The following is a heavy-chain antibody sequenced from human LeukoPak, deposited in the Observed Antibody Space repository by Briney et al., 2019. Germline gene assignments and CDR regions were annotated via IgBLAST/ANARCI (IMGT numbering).Heavy chain of an antibody. V-gene: IGHV4-59*01. CDR3: ARDNYDSSGYVWAGGDAFDI. D-gene: IGHD3-22*01. Sequence: SETLSLTCTVSGGSISSYYWSWIRQPPGKGLEWIGYIYYSGSTNYNPSLKSRVTISVDTSKNQFSLKLSSVTAADTAVYYCARDNYDSSGYVWAGGDAFDIWDQGTMVTVSS. J-gene: IGHJ3*02. CDR1: GGSISSYY. CDR2: IYYSGST.